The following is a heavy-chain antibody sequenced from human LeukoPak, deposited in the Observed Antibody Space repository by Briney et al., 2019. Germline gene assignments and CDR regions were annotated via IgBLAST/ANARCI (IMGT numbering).Heavy chain of an antibody. CDR1: GGVIKANY. Sequence: SVPLSLTCSVSGGVIKANYWSWIRRPTGKGLKWIGRIYNTWNTNYSPSLESRVTMSADTSKNQFSLKLSSVTAADTAVYYCARGCFDSSGYYVFDYWGQGSLVTVSS. CDR2: IYNTWNT. D-gene: IGHD3-22*01. CDR3: ARGCFDSSGYYVFDY. V-gene: IGHV4-4*07. J-gene: IGHJ4*02.